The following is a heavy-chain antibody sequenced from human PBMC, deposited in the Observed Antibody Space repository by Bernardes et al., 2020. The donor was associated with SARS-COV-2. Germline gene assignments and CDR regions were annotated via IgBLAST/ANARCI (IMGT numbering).Heavy chain of an antibody. CDR2: VYHIGIT. D-gene: IGHD1-1*01. Sequence: SETLSLTCTVSGGSISGSDWWSWVRQSPDKGLEWIGEVYHIGITNYNPSLQSRVTISVDKSKNQLSLKVTYVTAADTGVYFCVRDRGPVTNLYSGMDVWGQGVTVTVSS. J-gene: IGHJ6*02. CDR3: VRDRGPVTNLYSGMDV. V-gene: IGHV4-4*02. CDR1: GGSISGSDW.